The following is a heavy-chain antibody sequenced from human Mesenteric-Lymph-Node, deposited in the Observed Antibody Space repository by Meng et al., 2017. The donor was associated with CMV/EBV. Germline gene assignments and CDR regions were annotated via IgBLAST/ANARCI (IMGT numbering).Heavy chain of an antibody. Sequence: GGSLRLSCEASAFTFSNYTGKGLEWVSSIRSSGTYICYTDSVKGRFTISRDNAKNSLYLSMNSLRAEDTAIYYCAKSHIAAAVQVGFFDYWGLGTVVTVSS. CDR2: IRSSGTYI. V-gene: IGHV3-21*04. J-gene: IGHJ4*02. CDR1: AFTFSNY. CDR3: AKSHIAAAVQVGFFDY. D-gene: IGHD6-13*01.